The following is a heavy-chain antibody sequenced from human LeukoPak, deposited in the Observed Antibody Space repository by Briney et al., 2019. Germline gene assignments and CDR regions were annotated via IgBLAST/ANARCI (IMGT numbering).Heavy chain of an antibody. CDR2: IYTSGST. CDR3: ATHSSSGDWFDP. Sequence: SETLSLTCTVSGGSISSYYWSWIRQPAGKGLEWIGRIYTSGSTNYNPSLKSRVTMSVDTSKNQFSLKLSSVTAADTAVYYCATHSSSGDWFDPWGQGTLVTVSS. D-gene: IGHD6-13*01. CDR1: GGSISSYY. J-gene: IGHJ5*02. V-gene: IGHV4-4*07.